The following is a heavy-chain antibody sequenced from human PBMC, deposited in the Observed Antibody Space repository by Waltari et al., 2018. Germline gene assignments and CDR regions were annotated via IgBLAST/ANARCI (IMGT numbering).Heavy chain of an antibody. CDR1: GSTFTSYA. V-gene: IGHV1-3*01. Sequence: RLVQSGAGVKNPGPQGKVSGKASGSTFTSYAMHWVRQPPVQGLGEKGWINAGNGNTKYSQKFQGRVTITRDTSASTAYMELSSLRSEDTAVYYCARDGVDDGSIDYWGQGTLVTVSS. CDR2: INAGNGNT. CDR3: ARDGVDDGSIDY. J-gene: IGHJ4*02. D-gene: IGHD3-16*01.